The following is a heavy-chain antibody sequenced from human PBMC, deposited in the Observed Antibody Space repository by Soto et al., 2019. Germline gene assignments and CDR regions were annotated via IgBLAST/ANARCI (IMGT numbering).Heavy chain of an antibody. J-gene: IGHJ5*02. Sequence: SETLSLTCAVSGGSISSGGYSWSWIRQPPGKGLEWIGYIYHSGSTYYNPSLKSRVTISVDRSKNQFSLKLSSVTAADTAVYYCARDGGGFGEPSWFDPWGQGTLVTVSS. CDR2: IYHSGST. D-gene: IGHD3-10*01. CDR3: ARDGGGFGEPSWFDP. CDR1: GGSISSGGYS. V-gene: IGHV4-30-2*01.